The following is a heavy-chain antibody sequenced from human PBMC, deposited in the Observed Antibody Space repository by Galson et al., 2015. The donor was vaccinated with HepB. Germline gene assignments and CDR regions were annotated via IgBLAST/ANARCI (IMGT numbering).Heavy chain of an antibody. J-gene: IGHJ1*01. Sequence: SLRLSCAASGFTFSRYALHWVRQAPGQGLEWVALISSDGSNKYYGDSVKGRFTISRDNSKDTLYLQMNSLRTEDTAMYYCTRGRGRVVGMSCTSCDTGYFQYCGQGTLVSVSS. V-gene: IGHV3-30-3*01. D-gene: IGHD2-2*02. CDR1: GFTFSRYA. CDR3: TRGRGRVVGMSCTSCDTGYFQY. CDR2: ISSDGSNK.